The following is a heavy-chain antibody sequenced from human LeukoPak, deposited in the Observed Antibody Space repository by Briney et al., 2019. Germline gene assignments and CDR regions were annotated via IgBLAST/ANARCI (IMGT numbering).Heavy chain of an antibody. D-gene: IGHD6-13*01. CDR1: GFTFSSYD. Sequence: GGSLRLSCAASGFTFSSYDMHWVRQATGKGLEWVSAIGTAGDTYYPGSVKGRFTISRENAKNSLYLQMNSLRAEDTAVYYCARDMGIAAAGTPYYYYGMDVWGQGTTVTVSS. V-gene: IGHV3-13*01. CDR3: ARDMGIAAAGTPYYYYGMDV. J-gene: IGHJ6*02. CDR2: IGTAGDT.